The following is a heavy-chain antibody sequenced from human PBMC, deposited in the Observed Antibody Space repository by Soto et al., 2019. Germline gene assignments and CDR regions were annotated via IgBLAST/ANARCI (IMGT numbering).Heavy chain of an antibody. CDR3: ASQRITIQYGMDV. CDR1: GFTFSSYS. J-gene: IGHJ6*02. Sequence: GGSLRLSCAASGFTFSSYSMNWVRQAPGKGLEWVSSISSSSYIHYADSVKGRFTISRDNAKNSLYLQMNSLRAEDTAVYYCASQRITIQYGMDVWGQGTTVTVSS. CDR2: ISSSSYI. V-gene: IGHV3-21*01. D-gene: IGHD3-3*01.